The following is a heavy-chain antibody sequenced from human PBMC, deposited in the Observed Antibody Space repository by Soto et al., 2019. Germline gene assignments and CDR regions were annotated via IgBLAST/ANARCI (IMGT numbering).Heavy chain of an antibody. D-gene: IGHD3-3*01. J-gene: IGHJ3*02. CDR2: INAGNGNT. CDR3: ARDRYDCDAFDI. CDR1: GYTFTSYA. Sequence: ASVKVSCKASGYTFTSYAMHWVRQAPGQRLEWMGWINAGNGNTKYSQKFQGRVTITRDTSASTAYMELSSLRSEDTAVYYCARDRYDCDAFDIWGQGTMVTDSS. V-gene: IGHV1-3*01.